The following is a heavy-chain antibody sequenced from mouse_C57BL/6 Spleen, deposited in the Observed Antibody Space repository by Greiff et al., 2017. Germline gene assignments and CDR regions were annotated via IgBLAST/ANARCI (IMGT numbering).Heavy chain of an antibody. Sequence: EVKLQESGPELVKPGASVKISCKASGYSFTDYNMNWVKQSNGKSLEWIGVINPNYGTTSYNQKFKGKATLTVDQSSSTAYMQLNSLTSEDSAVYYCARPTAQASYAMDYWGQGTSVTVSS. D-gene: IGHD3-2*02. CDR2: INPNYGTT. J-gene: IGHJ4*01. V-gene: IGHV1-39*01. CDR3: ARPTAQASYAMDY. CDR1: GYSFTDYN.